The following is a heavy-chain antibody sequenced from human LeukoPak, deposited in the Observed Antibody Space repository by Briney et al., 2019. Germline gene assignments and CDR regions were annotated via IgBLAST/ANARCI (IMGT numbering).Heavy chain of an antibody. V-gene: IGHV3-23*01. CDR2: ISGSGGST. D-gene: IGHD2-2*01. J-gene: IGHJ4*02. Sequence: GGSLRLSCAASGFTFSSYAMSWVRQAPGKGLEWVSGISGSGGSTYYADSVKGRFTISRDNSKNTLYLQMNSLRAEDTVVYYCAKDAPVNIVVVPAANSWGQGTLVTVSS. CDR3: AKDAPVNIVVVPAANS. CDR1: GFTFSSYA.